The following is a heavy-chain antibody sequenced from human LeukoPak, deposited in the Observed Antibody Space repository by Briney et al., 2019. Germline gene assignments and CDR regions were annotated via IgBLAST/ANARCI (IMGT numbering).Heavy chain of an antibody. Sequence: SETLSLTCTVSGYSISSGYYWGWIRQPPGKGLEWIGSIYYSGSTYYNPSLKSRVTISVDTSKNQFSLKLTSVTAADTAVYYCARDSGTTGEVKFDPWGQGTLVTVSS. D-gene: IGHD3-10*01. CDR2: IYYSGST. J-gene: IGHJ5*02. CDR3: ARDSGTTGEVKFDP. CDR1: GYSISSGYY. V-gene: IGHV4-38-2*02.